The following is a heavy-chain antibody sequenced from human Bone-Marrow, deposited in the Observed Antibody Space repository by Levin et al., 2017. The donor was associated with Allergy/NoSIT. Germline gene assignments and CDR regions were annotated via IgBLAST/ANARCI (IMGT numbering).Heavy chain of an antibody. CDR3: AQVGYYQRDDAFDI. J-gene: IGHJ3*02. Sequence: SETLSLTCAVYGGSFSGYYWSWIRQPPGKGLEWIGEINHSGSTNYNPSLKSRVTISVDTSKNQFSLKLSSVTAADTAVYYCAQVGYYQRDDAFDIWGQGTMVTVSS. CDR1: GGSFSGYY. D-gene: IGHD3-22*01. CDR2: INHSGST. V-gene: IGHV4-34*01.